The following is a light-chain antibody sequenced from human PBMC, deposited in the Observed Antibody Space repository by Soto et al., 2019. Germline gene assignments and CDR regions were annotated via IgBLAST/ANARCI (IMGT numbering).Light chain of an antibody. CDR1: HIDFGTYDD. Sequence: ALTQPASVSGSPGQALTISFPGTHIDFGTYDDVSGYQHHPGQVPRLMIYEVDKRPSGVSYRFSGSKSGNTASLTISWLEAEDESDYYWCSYAGLSYVFGSGTKVTVL. CDR3: CSYAGLSYV. V-gene: IGLV2-23*02. CDR2: EVD. J-gene: IGLJ1*01.